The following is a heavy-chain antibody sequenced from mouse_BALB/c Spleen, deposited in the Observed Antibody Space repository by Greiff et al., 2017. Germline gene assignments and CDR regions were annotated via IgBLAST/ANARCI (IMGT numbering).Heavy chain of an antibody. Sequence: EVQLQQSGTVLARPGASVKMSCKASGYSFTSYWMHWVKQRPGQGLEWIGAIYPGNSDTSYNQKFKGKAKLTAVTSASTAYMELSSLTNEDSAVYYCTRIYYGSSWYFDVWGAGTTVTVSS. CDR1: GYSFTSYW. V-gene: IGHV1-5*01. J-gene: IGHJ1*01. D-gene: IGHD1-1*01. CDR2: IYPGNSDT. CDR3: TRIYYGSSWYFDV.